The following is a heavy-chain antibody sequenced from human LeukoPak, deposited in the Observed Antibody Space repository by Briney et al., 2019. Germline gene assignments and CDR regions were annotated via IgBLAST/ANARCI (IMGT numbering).Heavy chain of an antibody. J-gene: IGHJ3*02. D-gene: IGHD3-22*01. CDR2: IYSGGST. CDR3: AREPTYYYDSSGSYINDAFDI. Sequence: GGSLRLSCAASGFTVSSNYMSWVRQAPGKGLEWVSVIYSGGSTYYADSVKGRFTISRDNSKNTLYLQMNSLRAEDTAVYYCAREPTYYYDSSGSYINDAFDIWGQGTMVTVSS. CDR1: GFTVSSNY. V-gene: IGHV3-66*01.